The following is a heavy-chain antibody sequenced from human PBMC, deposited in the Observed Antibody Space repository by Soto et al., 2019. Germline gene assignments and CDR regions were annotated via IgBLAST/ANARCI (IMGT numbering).Heavy chain of an antibody. D-gene: IGHD2-2*01. J-gene: IGHJ6*02. Sequence: QVQLVQSGAEVKKPGASVKVSCKASGYTFTSYAMHWVRQAPGQRLEWMGWINAGNGNTKYSQKFQGRVTITSDTSASTAYMELSSLRSEDTAVYYCARSSLGYCSSTSCSAYYYYYGMDVWGQGTTVTVSS. CDR1: GYTFTSYA. CDR2: INAGNGNT. CDR3: ARSSLGYCSSTSCSAYYYYYGMDV. V-gene: IGHV1-3*01.